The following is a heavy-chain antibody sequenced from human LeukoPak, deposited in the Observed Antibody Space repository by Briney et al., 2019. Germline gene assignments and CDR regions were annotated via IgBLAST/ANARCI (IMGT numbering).Heavy chain of an antibody. D-gene: IGHD3-9*01. CDR3: ARLPNSYYDILTGAYYFDY. J-gene: IGHJ4*02. CDR2: SYYSGSA. Sequence: SETLSLTCTVSGGSIRSSSYYWGWIRQPPGKGLEWIGSSYYSGSAYYNPSLKSRVTISVDTSKNQFSLKLSSVTAADTAVYYCARLPNSYYDILTGAYYFDYWGQGTLVTVSS. V-gene: IGHV4-39*01. CDR1: GGSIRSSSYY.